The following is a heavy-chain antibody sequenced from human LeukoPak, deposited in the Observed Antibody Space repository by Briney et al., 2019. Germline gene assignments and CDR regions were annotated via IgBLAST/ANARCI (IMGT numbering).Heavy chain of an antibody. J-gene: IGHJ4*02. V-gene: IGHV3-9*01. CDR3: AKDRAYYYDSGYYYYFDY. D-gene: IGHD3-22*01. Sequence: GRSLRLSCAASGFTFDDYAMHWVRQAPGKGLEWVSGISWNSGSIGYADSVKGRFTISRDNSKNTLYLQMNSLRAEDTAVYYCAKDRAYYYDSGYYYYFDYWGQGTLVTVSS. CDR1: GFTFDDYA. CDR2: ISWNSGSI.